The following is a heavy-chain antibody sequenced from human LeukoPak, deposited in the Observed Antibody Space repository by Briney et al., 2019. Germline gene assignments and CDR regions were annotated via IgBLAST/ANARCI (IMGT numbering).Heavy chain of an antibody. J-gene: IGHJ4*02. CDR3: AICHWYSSGCRNDY. CDR2: VNSDGSST. Sequence: GGSLRLSCAASGFIFNTYWMHWVRQAPGKGLVWVSCVNSDGSSTTYADSVKGRFTISRDNSKNTLYLQMNSLRAEDTAVYYCAICHWYSSGCRNDYWGQGTLVTVSS. D-gene: IGHD6-19*01. CDR1: GFIFNTYW. V-gene: IGHV3-74*01.